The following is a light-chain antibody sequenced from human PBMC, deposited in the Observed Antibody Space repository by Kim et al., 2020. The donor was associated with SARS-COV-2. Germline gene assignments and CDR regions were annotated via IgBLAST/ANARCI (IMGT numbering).Light chain of an antibody. V-gene: IGKV3-11*01. CDR3: QQREDWPLT. J-gene: IGKJ4*01. Sequence: EIVLTQSPATLSLSPGERATLSCRASQSVSTSVAWFQHKPGQAPRPLIHDASYRATGIPARFSGSGSGTDFTLTITGLQAEDFAVYYCQQREDWPLTFGGGTKLEI. CDR1: QSVSTS. CDR2: DAS.